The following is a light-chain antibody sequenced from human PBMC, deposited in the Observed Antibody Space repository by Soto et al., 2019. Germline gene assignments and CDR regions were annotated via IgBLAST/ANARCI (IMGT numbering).Light chain of an antibody. J-gene: IGLJ1*01. CDR3: QVWDSSSDHYV. Sequence: SYELTQPPSVSVAPGKTARITCGGKNIGSKSVHWYQQKPGQAPVLVIYYDSDRPSGIPERFSGSNSGNTATLTSSRVEVGDEADYYCQVWDSSSDHYVFGTGTKVTVL. CDR2: YDS. V-gene: IGLV3-21*04. CDR1: NIGSKS.